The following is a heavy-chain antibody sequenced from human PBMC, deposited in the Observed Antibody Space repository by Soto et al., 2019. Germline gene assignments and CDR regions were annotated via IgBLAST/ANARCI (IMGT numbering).Heavy chain of an antibody. V-gene: IGHV2-5*02. Sequence: QITLKESGPTLVKPTQTLTLTCTFSGFSLSTSGVGVGWIRQPPGKALEWLALIYWDDDKRYSPSLKSRLTIPKDTSKNQVVLTMTNMDPVDTATYYCAHINWGYYYDSSGYYPDYWGQGTLVTVSS. J-gene: IGHJ4*02. CDR2: IYWDDDK. D-gene: IGHD3-22*01. CDR3: AHINWGYYYDSSGYYPDY. CDR1: GFSLSTSGVG.